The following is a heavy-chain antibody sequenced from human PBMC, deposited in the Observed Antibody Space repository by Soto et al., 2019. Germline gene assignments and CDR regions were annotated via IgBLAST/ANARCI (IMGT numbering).Heavy chain of an antibody. Sequence: GGSLRLSCAASGFTFSDYYMSWIRQAPGKGLEWVSYISSSGSTIYYADSVKGRFTISRDNAKNSLYLQMNSLRAEDTAVYYCARVCHCSGGSCYSVSYYYYMDVWGKGTTVTVSS. J-gene: IGHJ6*03. CDR1: GFTFSDYY. V-gene: IGHV3-11*01. D-gene: IGHD2-15*01. CDR3: ARVCHCSGGSCYSVSYYYYMDV. CDR2: ISSSGSTI.